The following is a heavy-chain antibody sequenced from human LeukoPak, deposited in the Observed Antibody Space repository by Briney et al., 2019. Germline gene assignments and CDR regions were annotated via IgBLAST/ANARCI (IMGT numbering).Heavy chain of an antibody. D-gene: IGHD6-19*01. CDR3: ARDLYGTVAGTSYFQH. J-gene: IGHJ1*01. Sequence: GGSLRLSCAASGFTFSSYAMHWVRQAPRKGLEWVALISYDGSKEYYVDSVKGRFTISRDNSKNTLYLQMNSLRAEDTAVYYCARDLYGTVAGTSYFQHWGQGTLDTVSS. V-gene: IGHV3-30*01. CDR2: ISYDGSKE. CDR1: GFTFSSYA.